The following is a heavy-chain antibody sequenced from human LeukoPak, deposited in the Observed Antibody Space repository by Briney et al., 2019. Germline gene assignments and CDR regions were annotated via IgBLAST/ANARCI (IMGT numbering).Heavy chain of an antibody. CDR1: GFTFSSYG. J-gene: IGHJ4*02. Sequence: GGPLRLSCAASGFTFSSYGMHWVRQAPGKGLEGVAFIWDDGSNKYYADSGKGGFTISRDNAKNSLYLPMNRLRAEDTAVYYCARDPWRYYDSRSYSYFDYWGQGTLVTVSS. CDR3: ARDPWRYYDSRSYSYFDY. D-gene: IGHD3-22*01. V-gene: IGHV3-33*01. CDR2: IWDDGSNK.